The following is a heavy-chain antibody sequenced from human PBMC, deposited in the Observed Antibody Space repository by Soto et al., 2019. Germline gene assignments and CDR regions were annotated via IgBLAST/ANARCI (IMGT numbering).Heavy chain of an antibody. J-gene: IGHJ4*02. Sequence: AGGSLRLSCAASGFTFSSYAMSWVRQAPGKGLEWVSGFSGSGGSTYYADSVKGRFTISRDNSKNTLYLQMSSLRAEDTAVYYCAKVPDDSSGYYYADWGQGTLVTVSS. CDR1: GFTFSSYA. D-gene: IGHD3-22*01. CDR2: FSGSGGST. CDR3: AKVPDDSSGYYYAD. V-gene: IGHV3-23*01.